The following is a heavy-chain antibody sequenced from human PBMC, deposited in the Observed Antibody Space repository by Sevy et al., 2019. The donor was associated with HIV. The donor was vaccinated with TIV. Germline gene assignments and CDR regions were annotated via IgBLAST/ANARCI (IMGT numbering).Heavy chain of an antibody. J-gene: IGHJ3*02. CDR1: GFTFSSYS. Sequence: GGSLSLSCAASGFTFSSYSMNWVRQAPGKGLEWVSSISSSSSYIYYADSVKGRFTISRDNAKNSLYLQMNSLRAEDTAVYYCARGNYDSSGEDAFDIWGQGTMVTVSS. CDR2: ISSSSSYI. V-gene: IGHV3-21*01. D-gene: IGHD3-22*01. CDR3: ARGNYDSSGEDAFDI.